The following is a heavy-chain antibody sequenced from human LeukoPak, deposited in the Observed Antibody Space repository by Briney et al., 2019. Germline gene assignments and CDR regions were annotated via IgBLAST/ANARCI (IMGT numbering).Heavy chain of an antibody. CDR2: IKQDGSDK. CDR1: GFTFSSYW. J-gene: IGHJ4*02. CDR3: ARYYYDSSGYPSLFDY. V-gene: IGHV3-7*01. D-gene: IGHD3-22*01. Sequence: GGSLRISCAAPGFTFSSYWMSWVRQAPGKGLEWVANIKQDGSDKYYVDSVKGRFTISRDNAKNSLYLQMNSLRAEDTAVYYCARYYYDSSGYPSLFDYWGQGTLVTVSS.